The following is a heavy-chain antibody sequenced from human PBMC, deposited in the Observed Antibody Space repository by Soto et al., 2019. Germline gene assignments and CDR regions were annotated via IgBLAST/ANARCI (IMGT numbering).Heavy chain of an antibody. D-gene: IGHD5-12*01. Sequence: QLQLHQSGSGLVKASQTLSLTCTFSGASIPYGGYSWSWIRQPAGKGLEWIGYISHLENTFYNPSFQSRLTLSIGRSKNQFSLKLASMTAADTAVYYCARGGGYDPFDYWGQGTLVTVAS. CDR3: ARGGGYDPFDY. J-gene: IGHJ4*02. CDR1: GASIPYGGYS. CDR2: ISHLENT. V-gene: IGHV4-30-2*01.